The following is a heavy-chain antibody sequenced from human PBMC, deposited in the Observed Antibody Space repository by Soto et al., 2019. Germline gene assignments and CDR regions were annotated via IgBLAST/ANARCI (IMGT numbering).Heavy chain of an antibody. CDR1: GGSFSGYY. Sequence: SETLSLTCAVYGGSFSGYYWSWIRQPPGKGLEWIGEINHSGSTNYNPSLKSRVTISVDTSKNQFSLKLSSVTAADTAVYYCARVRRALRFLEWLSRIDAFAIWGQGTMVTVSS. CDR3: ARVRRALRFLEWLSRIDAFAI. CDR2: INHSGST. V-gene: IGHV4-34*01. D-gene: IGHD3-3*01. J-gene: IGHJ3*02.